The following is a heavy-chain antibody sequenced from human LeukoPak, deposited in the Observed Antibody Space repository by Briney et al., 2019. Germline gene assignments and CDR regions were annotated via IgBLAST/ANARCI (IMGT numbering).Heavy chain of an antibody. CDR1: GFTVSSNY. V-gene: IGHV3-53*01. CDR2: IYSGGST. Sequence: GGSLRLSCAASGFTVSSNYMSWVRQAPGKGLEWVSVIYSGGSTYYADSVKGRFTISRDNSKNTLYLQMNSLRAEDTAVYYCARAVDLYYCDSSGYLVWYYWGQGTLVTVSS. J-gene: IGHJ4*02. D-gene: IGHD3-22*01. CDR3: ARAVDLYYCDSSGYLVWYY.